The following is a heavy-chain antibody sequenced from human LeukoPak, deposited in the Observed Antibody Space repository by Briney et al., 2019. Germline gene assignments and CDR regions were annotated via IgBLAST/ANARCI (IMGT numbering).Heavy chain of an antibody. CDR2: IFPGDSDA. CDR1: GYIFISYW. J-gene: IGHJ2*01. D-gene: IGHD5-24*01. CDR3: ARWDGYNSALDL. Sequence: GESLKISCKGSGYIFISYWIGWVRQMPGKGLEWMGIIFPGDSDARYSPSFQGQVTISADKSISTAYLQWSSLKASDTAMYYCARWDGYNSALDLWGRGTLVTVSS. V-gene: IGHV5-51*01.